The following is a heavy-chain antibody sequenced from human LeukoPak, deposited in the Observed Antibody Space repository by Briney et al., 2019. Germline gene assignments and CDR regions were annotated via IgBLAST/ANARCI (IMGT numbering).Heavy chain of an antibody. V-gene: IGHV3-23*01. CDR2: ISGSGGST. CDR1: GFTFSSYA. J-gene: IGHJ4*02. D-gene: IGHD3-3*01. Sequence: GGSLRLSCAASGFTFSSYAMSWVRQAPGKGLEWVSAISGSGGSTYYADSVKGRFTISRDNSKNTLYLQMNSLRAEDAAVYYCAKDITVDSGDWRYLADYWGQGTLVTVSS. CDR3: AKDITVDSGDWRYLADY.